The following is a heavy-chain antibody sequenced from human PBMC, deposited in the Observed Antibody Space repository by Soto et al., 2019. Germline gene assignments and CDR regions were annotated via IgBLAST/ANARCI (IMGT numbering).Heavy chain of an antibody. J-gene: IGHJ6*02. CDR3: ARDDGGWFGMDV. V-gene: IGHV3-53*01. D-gene: IGHD3-10*01. Sequence: GGSLRLSCAASGFTVSSNYMSWVRQAPGKGLEWVSVIYSGGSTYYADSVKGRFTISRDNSKNTLYLQMNSLRAEDTAVYYCARDDGGWFGMDVWGQGTKVTVSS. CDR1: GFTVSSNY. CDR2: IYSGGST.